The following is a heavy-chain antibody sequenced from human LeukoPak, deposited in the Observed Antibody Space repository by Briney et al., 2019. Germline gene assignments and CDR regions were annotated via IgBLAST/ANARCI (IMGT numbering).Heavy chain of an antibody. CDR1: GGGFSSFA. V-gene: IGHV1-69*13. J-gene: IGHJ3*02. CDR2: IIPISGTT. D-gene: IGHD6-6*01. CDR3: ARVIAARRVGAFDI. Sequence: GASVKVSCKTFGGGFSSFAITWVRQAPGQGLEWMGGIIPISGTTKYAQKFQGRVTINADESTSTAYMELSSLRSEDTAMYYCARVIAARRVGAFDIWGQGTMVTVSS.